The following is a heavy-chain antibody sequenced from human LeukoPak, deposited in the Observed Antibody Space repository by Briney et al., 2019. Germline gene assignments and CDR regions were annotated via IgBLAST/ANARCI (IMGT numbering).Heavy chain of an antibody. CDR2: ISAYNGNT. Sequence: ASVKVSCKVSGNSLIYLSMHWVRQAPGQGLEWMGWISAYNGNTNYAQKLQGRVTMTTDTSTSTAYMELRSLRSDDTAVYYCARGDDYYYYYMDVWGKGTTVTVSS. V-gene: IGHV1-18*01. J-gene: IGHJ6*03. CDR3: ARGDDYYYYYMDV. D-gene: IGHD5-24*01. CDR1: GNSLIYLS.